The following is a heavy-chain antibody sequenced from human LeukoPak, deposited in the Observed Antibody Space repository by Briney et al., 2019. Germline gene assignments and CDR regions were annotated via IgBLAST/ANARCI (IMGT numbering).Heavy chain of an antibody. CDR3: AKGDPVAGYYYYYMDV. Sequence: GGSLRLSCAASGFTVGSNYMSWVRQAPGKGLEWVSLIYSGGTTYYADSVKGRFTISRDNSKNTLYLQMNSLRAEDTAVYYCAKGDPVAGYYYYYMDVWGKGTTVTVSS. D-gene: IGHD6-19*01. J-gene: IGHJ6*03. CDR1: GFTVGSNY. V-gene: IGHV3-66*01. CDR2: IYSGGTT.